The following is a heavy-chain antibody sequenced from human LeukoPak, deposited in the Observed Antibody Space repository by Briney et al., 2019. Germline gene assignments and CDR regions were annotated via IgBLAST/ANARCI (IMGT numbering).Heavy chain of an antibody. V-gene: IGHV3-23*01. Sequence: GGSLRLSCAASGFTFSSYAMSWVRQAPGKGLEWVSAISGSGGSTYYADSVKGRFTISRDNSKNTLYLQMNSLRAEHTAVYYCAKVGSYMVRGVIGYNWFDPWGQGTLVTVSS. CDR1: GFTFSSYA. D-gene: IGHD3-10*01. CDR2: ISGSGGST. CDR3: AKVGSYMVRGVIGYNWFDP. J-gene: IGHJ5*02.